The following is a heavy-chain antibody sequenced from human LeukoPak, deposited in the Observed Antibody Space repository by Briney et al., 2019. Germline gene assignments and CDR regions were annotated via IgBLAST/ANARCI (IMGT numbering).Heavy chain of an antibody. D-gene: IGHD3-10*01. Sequence: AGESLKISCKISGYSFTNYWIGWVRQMPGKGLEWMGIIYPGDSDTRYSPSFQGQVTISADKSISTAYLQWNSLKASDTAMYDCGRHRDYYGSGSPVDYWGQGTLVTVSS. V-gene: IGHV5-51*01. CDR3: GRHRDYYGSGSPVDY. CDR1: GYSFTNYW. CDR2: IYPGDSDT. J-gene: IGHJ4*02.